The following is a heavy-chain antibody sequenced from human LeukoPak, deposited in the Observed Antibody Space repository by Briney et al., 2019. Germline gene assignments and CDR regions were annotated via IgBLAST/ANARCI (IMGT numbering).Heavy chain of an antibody. CDR1: GFTFSSYA. J-gene: IGHJ3*02. V-gene: IGHV3-23*01. CDR3: ALLIVVVTYPLPDAFDI. CDR2: ISGSGGST. Sequence: GGSLRLSCAASGFTFSSYAMSWVRQAPGKGLEWVSAISGSGGSTYYADSVKGRFTISRDNAKNSLYLQMNSLRAEDTAVYYCALLIVVVTYPLPDAFDIWGQGTMVTVSS. D-gene: IGHD3-22*01.